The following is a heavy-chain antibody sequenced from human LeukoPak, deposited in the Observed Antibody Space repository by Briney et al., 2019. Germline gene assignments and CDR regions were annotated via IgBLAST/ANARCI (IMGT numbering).Heavy chain of an antibody. CDR3: AKAPVTTCRGAYCNPFDY. J-gene: IGHJ4*02. CDR1: GFTLSSYA. CDR2: ISDSGNT. V-gene: IGHV3-23*01. Sequence: GGSLRLSCAASGFTLSSYAMSWVRQAPGKGLEWVSAISDSGNTYHADSVKGRFTISRDSSKNTLFLQMNRLRPEDAAVYYCAKAPVTTCRGAYCNPFDYWGQGTLVTVSS. D-gene: IGHD2-21*01.